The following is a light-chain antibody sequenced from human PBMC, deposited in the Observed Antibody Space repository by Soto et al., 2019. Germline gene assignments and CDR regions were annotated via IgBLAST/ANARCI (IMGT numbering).Light chain of an antibody. Sequence: DIVMTQSPDCLAVSPGERATINCKSSQSVLYNSNNKNYLAWYQQRPGQPPKLLIYWASTRESGVPDRFSGSAAGSAVTLTIGSAQAAVVGVHYCQEYESTPPTFGQGTKLEIK. CDR2: WAS. CDR3: QEYESTPPT. CDR1: QSVLYNSNNKNY. V-gene: IGKV4-1*01. J-gene: IGKJ2*01.